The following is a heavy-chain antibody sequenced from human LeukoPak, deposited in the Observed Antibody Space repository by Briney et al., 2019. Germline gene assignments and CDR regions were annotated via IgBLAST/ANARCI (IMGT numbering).Heavy chain of an antibody. V-gene: IGHV1-2*02. CDR2: INPKSGGT. D-gene: IGHD4-11*01. CDR1: GYTFTAFY. J-gene: IGHJ4*02. Sequence: ASVTVSCRASGYTFTAFYIHSVRQAPGPRLQSMRWINPKSGGTNSAQKFQGRVAMTRDTSISTAYMELSSLRSDDTAVYYCARDPIDYIGGIDYWGQGTLVTVSS. CDR3: ARDPIDYIGGIDY.